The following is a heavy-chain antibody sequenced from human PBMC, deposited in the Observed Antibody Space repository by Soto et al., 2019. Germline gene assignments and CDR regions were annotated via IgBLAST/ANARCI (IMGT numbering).Heavy chain of an antibody. D-gene: IGHD3-22*01. V-gene: IGHV1-69*13. J-gene: IGHJ6*02. CDR3: ASSPPTRRYYDSSGYSDPYYYYGMDV. CDR2: IIPIFGTA. CDR1: GGTFSSYA. Sequence: ASVKVSCKASGGTFSSYAISWVRQAPGQGLEWMGGIIPIFGTANYAQKFQGRVTITADESTSTAYMELSSLRSEDTAVYYCASSPPTRRYYDSSGYSDPYYYYGMDVWG.